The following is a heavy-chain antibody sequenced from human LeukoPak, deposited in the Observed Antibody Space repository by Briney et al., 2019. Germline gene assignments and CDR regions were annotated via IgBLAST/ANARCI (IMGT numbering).Heavy chain of an antibody. V-gene: IGHV4-39*01. CDR1: GGSISSSSYY. CDR3: ARGTLWSGYYVDY. CDR2: IYYSGST. D-gene: IGHD3-3*01. J-gene: IGHJ4*02. Sequence: PSETLSLTCTVSGGSISSSSYYWGWIRQPPGKGLEWIGSIYYSGSTYYNPSLKSRVTISVDTSKNQFSLKLSSVTAADTAVYYCARGTLWSGYYVDYWGQGTLVTVSS.